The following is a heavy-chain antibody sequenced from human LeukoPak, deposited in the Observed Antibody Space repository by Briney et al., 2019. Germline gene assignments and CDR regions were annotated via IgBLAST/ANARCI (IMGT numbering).Heavy chain of an antibody. Sequence: GGSLRLSCAASGFTFSSYAMHWVRQAPGKGLEWVAVISYDGSNKYYADSVKGRFTISRDNSKNTLYLQMNSLRAEDTAVYYCARAFSSSSGKGFDPWGQGTLVTVSS. CDR1: GFTFSSYA. D-gene: IGHD6-13*01. V-gene: IGHV3-30-3*01. CDR3: ARAFSSSSGKGFDP. CDR2: ISYDGSNK. J-gene: IGHJ5*02.